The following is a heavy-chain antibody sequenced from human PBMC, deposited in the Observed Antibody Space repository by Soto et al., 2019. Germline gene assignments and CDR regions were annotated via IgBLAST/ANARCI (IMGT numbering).Heavy chain of an antibody. V-gene: IGHV4-31*03. CDR2: IYYSGST. CDR3: AIAFPGAGYCSGGSCYLQPYFDY. J-gene: IGHJ4*02. D-gene: IGHD2-15*01. Sequence: SENLSLTCTVSGGSISSGGYYWSWIRQHPGKGLEWMGYIYYSGSTYYNPSLKSRVTISVDTSKYQFSLKLCSVTAADTAVYYCAIAFPGAGYCSGGSCYLQPYFDYWGQGTLVTVSS. CDR1: GGSISSGGYY.